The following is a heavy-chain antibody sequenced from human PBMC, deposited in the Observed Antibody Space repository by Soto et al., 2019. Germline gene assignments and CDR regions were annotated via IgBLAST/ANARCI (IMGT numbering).Heavy chain of an antibody. V-gene: IGHV3-11*06. CDR3: ARDLAWKRGKVGRYYYGMDV. J-gene: IGHJ6*02. Sequence: LRLSCAASGFIFSDYYMSWVRQTPGKGLEWVSYISTRSTYTNYADSVKGRFTISRDNTKNSLYLQMDSLRVEDTAVYYCARDLAWKRGKVGRYYYGMDVWGQGTTVTVS. CDR2: ISTRSTYT. CDR1: GFIFSDYY. D-gene: IGHD1-1*01.